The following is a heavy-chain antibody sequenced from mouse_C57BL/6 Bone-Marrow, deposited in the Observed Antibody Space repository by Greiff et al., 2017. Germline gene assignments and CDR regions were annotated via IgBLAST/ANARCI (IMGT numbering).Heavy chain of an antibody. Sequence: VKLQQPGAELVRPGTSVKLSCKASGYTFTSYWMHWVKQRPGQGLEWIGVIDPSDSYTNYNQKFKGKATLTVDTSSSTAYMQLSSLTSEDTAIXYCARAIYFYAMDYWGQGTSVTVSS. CDR3: ARAIYFYAMDY. CDR1: GYTFTSYW. J-gene: IGHJ4*01. CDR2: IDPSDSYT. V-gene: IGHV1-59*01. D-gene: IGHD2-1*01.